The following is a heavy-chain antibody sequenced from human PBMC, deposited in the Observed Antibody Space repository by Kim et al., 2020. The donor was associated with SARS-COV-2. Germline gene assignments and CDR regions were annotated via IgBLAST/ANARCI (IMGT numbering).Heavy chain of an antibody. CDR3: AKTKWIQLTHDY. V-gene: IGHV3-23*01. J-gene: IGHJ4*02. Sequence: GGSLRLSCAASGFTFSSYAMSWVRQAPGKGLEWVSAISGSGGSTYYADSVKGRFTISRDNSKNTQYLQMNSLRAEDTAVYYCAKTKWIQLTHDYWGQGTLVTVSS. CDR2: ISGSGGST. D-gene: IGHD5-18*01. CDR1: GFTFSSYA.